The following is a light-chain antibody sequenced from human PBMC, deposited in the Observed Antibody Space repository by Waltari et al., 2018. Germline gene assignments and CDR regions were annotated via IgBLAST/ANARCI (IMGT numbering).Light chain of an antibody. CDR3: QQYNNWFRT. Sequence: EIVMTPSPATLSVSPGERATLSCRASQSVSSNLAWYQQKPGQAPRLLIYGASTRATGIPARFSGSGSGTEFTLTISSLQSEDFAVYYCQQYNNWFRTFGQGTKVEIK. J-gene: IGKJ1*01. V-gene: IGKV3-15*01. CDR1: QSVSSN. CDR2: GAS.